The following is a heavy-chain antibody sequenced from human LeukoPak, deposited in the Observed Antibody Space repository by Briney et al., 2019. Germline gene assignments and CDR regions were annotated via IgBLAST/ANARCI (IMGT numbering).Heavy chain of an antibody. Sequence: SETLSLTCTVSGGSISSSSYYWGWIRQPPGKGLEWIGSIYYSGSTYYNPSLKSRVTISVDTSKNQFSLKLSSVTAADTAVYYCARLEKLRDFDWLLSPYVDYWGQGTLVTVSS. CDR2: IYYSGST. J-gene: IGHJ4*02. D-gene: IGHD3-9*01. V-gene: IGHV4-39*01. CDR3: ARLEKLRDFDWLLSPYVDY. CDR1: GGSISSSSYY.